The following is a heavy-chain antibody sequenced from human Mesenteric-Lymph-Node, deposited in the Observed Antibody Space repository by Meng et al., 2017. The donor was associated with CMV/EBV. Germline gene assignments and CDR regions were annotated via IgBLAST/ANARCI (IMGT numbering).Heavy chain of an antibody. J-gene: IGHJ4*02. CDR3: ARGQDGFVVVPAAMGFDY. CDR2: ISAYHGKT. D-gene: IGHD2-2*01. Sequence: FTSYGIIWVRQAPGQGLESMGWISAYHGKTNYAQILQGRVTMTTDTSTSTAYMELRSLRSDDTGVYYCARGQDGFVVVPAAMGFDYWGQGTLVTVSS. CDR1: FTSYG. V-gene: IGHV1-18*01.